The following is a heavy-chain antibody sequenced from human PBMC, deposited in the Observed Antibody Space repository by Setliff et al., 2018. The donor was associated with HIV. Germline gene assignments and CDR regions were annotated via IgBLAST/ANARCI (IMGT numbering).Heavy chain of an antibody. V-gene: IGHV4-59*08. CDR1: GGSISSYY. J-gene: IGHJ1*01. Sequence: SETLSLTCTVSGGSISSYYWSWIRQPPGKGLEWIGYIYYSGNTNSNPSLKSRVTISVDTSKKQFSLKLSSVIAADTAVYYCARHHNTMVRGVAYFQHWGQGTLVTVSS. D-gene: IGHD3-10*01. CDR2: IYYSGNT. CDR3: ARHHNTMVRGVAYFQH.